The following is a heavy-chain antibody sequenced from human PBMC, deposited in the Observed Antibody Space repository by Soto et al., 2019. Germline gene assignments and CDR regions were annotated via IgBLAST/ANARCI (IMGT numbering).Heavy chain of an antibody. Sequence: GASVKVSCKASGGTFRNYPINWVRQAPGQGLEWMGSIFPLTDIPDYAQNFQARLTISADKSTSTAYMELSSLTSDDTAMYFCARGPLVVLNYFESWGQGTLVTV. CDR2: IFPLTDIP. CDR3: ARGPLVVLNYFES. V-gene: IGHV1-69*04. J-gene: IGHJ4*02. CDR1: GGTFRNYP.